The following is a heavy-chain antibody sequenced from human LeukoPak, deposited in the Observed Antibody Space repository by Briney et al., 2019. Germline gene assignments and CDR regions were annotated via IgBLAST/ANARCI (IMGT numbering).Heavy chain of an antibody. CDR3: ASEFLGLGQNWFDP. CDR2: INPNSGGT. V-gene: IGHV1-2*02. Sequence: ASVKVSCKASGYTFTAYYIHWVRQAPGQGLEWMGWINPNSGGTNYAQKFQGRVTMTRDTSISTAYMELSRLRSDDTAVYYCASEFLGLGQNWFDPWGQGTLVTVSS. J-gene: IGHJ5*02. CDR1: GYTFTAYY. D-gene: IGHD3-16*01.